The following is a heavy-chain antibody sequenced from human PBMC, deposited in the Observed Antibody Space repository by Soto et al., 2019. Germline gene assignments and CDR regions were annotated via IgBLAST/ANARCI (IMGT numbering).Heavy chain of an antibody. V-gene: IGHV4-34*01. CDR2: INHSGST. CDR3: ARGERLWWPSGGFDY. D-gene: IGHD2-15*01. CDR1: GGSFSGYY. J-gene: IGHJ4*02. Sequence: SLTCAVYGGSFSGYYWSWIRQPPGKGLEWIGEINHSGSTNYNPSLKSRVTISVDTSKNQFSLKLSSVTAADTAVYYCARGERLWWPSGGFDYWGQGTLVTVSS.